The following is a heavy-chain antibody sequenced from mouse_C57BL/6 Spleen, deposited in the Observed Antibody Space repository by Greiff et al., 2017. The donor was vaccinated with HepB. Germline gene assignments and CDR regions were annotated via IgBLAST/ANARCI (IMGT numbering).Heavy chain of an antibody. D-gene: IGHD2-4*01. CDR3: ARDCIDYDYRVDAMDY. J-gene: IGHJ4*01. CDR2: ISDGGSYT. Sequence: EVQLVESGGGLVKPGGSLKLSCAASGFTFSSYAMSWVRQTPEKRLEWVATISDGGSYTYYPANVQGRFTISRDNAKNNLYLQMSHLKSEDTAMYYCARDCIDYDYRVDAMDYWGQGTSVTVSS. CDR1: GFTFSSYA. V-gene: IGHV5-4*01.